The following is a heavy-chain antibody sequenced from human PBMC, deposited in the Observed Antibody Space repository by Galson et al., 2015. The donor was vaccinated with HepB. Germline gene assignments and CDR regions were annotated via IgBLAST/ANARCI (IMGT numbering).Heavy chain of an antibody. CDR2: IYYSGST. CDR1: GGSISSGGYY. Sequence: TLSLTCTVSGGSISSGGYYWSWIRQHPGKGLEWIGYIYYSGSTYYNPSLKSRVTISVDTSKNQFSLKLSSVTAADTAVYYCARTYSPDYGDYPPLDYWGQGTLVTVSS. V-gene: IGHV4-31*03. J-gene: IGHJ4*02. CDR3: ARTYSPDYGDYPPLDY. D-gene: IGHD4-17*01.